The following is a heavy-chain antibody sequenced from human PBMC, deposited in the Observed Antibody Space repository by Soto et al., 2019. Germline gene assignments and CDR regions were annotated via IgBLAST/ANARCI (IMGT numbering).Heavy chain of an antibody. Sequence: ASVKVSCKTSGYTFTSYAMHWVRQAPGQRLEWMGWINAGNGNTKYSQKFQGRVTITRDTSASTAYMELSSLRSEDTAVYYCARGMGSSWYLMGYWGQGTLVTVSS. CDR1: GYTFTSYA. D-gene: IGHD6-13*01. J-gene: IGHJ4*02. V-gene: IGHV1-3*01. CDR2: INAGNGNT. CDR3: ARGMGSSWYLMGY.